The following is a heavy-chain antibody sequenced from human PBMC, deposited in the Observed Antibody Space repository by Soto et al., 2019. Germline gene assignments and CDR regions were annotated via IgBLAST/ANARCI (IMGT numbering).Heavy chain of an antibody. D-gene: IGHD3-3*01. CDR1: GFTFSSYG. CDR3: ARGTYYDFWSGYYPAPTDY. V-gene: IGHV3-33*01. CDR2: IWYDGSNK. J-gene: IGHJ4*02. Sequence: QVQLVESGGGVVQPGRSLRLSCAASGFTFSSYGMHWVRQAPGKGLEWVAVIWYDGSNKYYADSVKGRFTISRDNSKNTLYLQMNSLRDEDTAVYYCARGTYYDFWSGYYPAPTDYWGQGTLVTVSS.